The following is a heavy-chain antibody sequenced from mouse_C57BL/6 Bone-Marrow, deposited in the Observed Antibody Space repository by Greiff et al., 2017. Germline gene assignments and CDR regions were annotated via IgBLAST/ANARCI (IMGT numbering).Heavy chain of an antibody. D-gene: IGHD1-1*01. CDR3: ARSKSAITTVVGPSYWYFDV. Sequence: QVQLKQPGAELVKPGASVKLSCKASGYTFTSYWMQWVKQRPGQGLEWIGEIDPSDSYTNYNQKFKGKATLTVDTSSSTAYMQLSSLTSEDSAVYYCARSKSAITTVVGPSYWYFDVWGTGTTVTVSS. V-gene: IGHV1-50*01. CDR2: IDPSDSYT. J-gene: IGHJ1*03. CDR1: GYTFTSYW.